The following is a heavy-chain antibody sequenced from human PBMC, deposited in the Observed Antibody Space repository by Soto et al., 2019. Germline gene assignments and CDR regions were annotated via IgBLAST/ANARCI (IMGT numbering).Heavy chain of an antibody. D-gene: IGHD3-10*01. Sequence: QVQLVESGGGVVQPGRSLRLSCAASGFTFSSYAMHWVRQAPGKGLEWVAVISYDGSNKYYADSVKGRFTISRDNSKNTLDLQMNSLIAEDTAVYYCARDADYYGSGPCDYWGQGTLVTVSS. J-gene: IGHJ4*02. V-gene: IGHV3-30-3*01. CDR2: ISYDGSNK. CDR3: ARDADYYGSGPCDY. CDR1: GFTFSSYA.